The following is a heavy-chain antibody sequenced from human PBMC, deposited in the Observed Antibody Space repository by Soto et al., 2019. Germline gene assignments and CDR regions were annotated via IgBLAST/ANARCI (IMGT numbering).Heavy chain of an antibody. D-gene: IGHD6-19*01. Sequence: QVQLQESGPGLVKPSETLSLTCTVSGGSISSYYWSWIRQPPGKGLEWIGYIYYSGSTNYNPSLKSRVTLSVDTSKNQFSLKLGSVTAADTAVYYCASTAHSSGWYSGGFDYWGQGTLVTVSS. CDR2: IYYSGST. J-gene: IGHJ4*02. V-gene: IGHV4-59*01. CDR3: ASTAHSSGWYSGGFDY. CDR1: GGSISSYY.